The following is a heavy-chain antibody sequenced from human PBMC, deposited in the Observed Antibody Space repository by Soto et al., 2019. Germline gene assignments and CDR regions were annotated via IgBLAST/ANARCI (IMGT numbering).Heavy chain of an antibody. V-gene: IGHV3-11*06. CDR3: AKTIVAASGYYFDH. Sequence: QVQLVEYGGGLVKPGGSLRLACAASGFSFGDSYMSWVRQAPGKGLEWLSYISGGSSYTNYADSVKGRFTISRDNAKRSLYLEMNSLRADDTAVYYCAKTIVAASGYYFDHWGQGNLVTVSS. D-gene: IGHD2-21*01. CDR1: GFSFGDSY. CDR2: ISGGSSYT. J-gene: IGHJ4*02.